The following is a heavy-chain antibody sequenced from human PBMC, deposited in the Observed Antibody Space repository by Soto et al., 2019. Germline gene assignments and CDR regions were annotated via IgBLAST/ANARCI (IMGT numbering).Heavy chain of an antibody. V-gene: IGHV3-21*01. CDR1: GFSFSDYY. CDR2: ISGKSTYI. J-gene: IGHJ4*02. D-gene: IGHD4-17*01. CDR3: ARDKGYGDDLDS. Sequence: VQLVESGGGLVKPGGSLRLSCAASGFSFSDYYMSWVRQAPGKGLEWVSSISGKSTYIYYVASVKGRFTISRENARNSVYLQMHSLRAEDTAVYYCARDKGYGDDLDSWGQGTLVTVSS.